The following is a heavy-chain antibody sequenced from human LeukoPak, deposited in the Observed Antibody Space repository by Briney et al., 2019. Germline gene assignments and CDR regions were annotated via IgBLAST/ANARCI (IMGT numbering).Heavy chain of an antibody. Sequence: GGSLRLSCAASGFTLSNYWVHRVRQAPGEGLVWVSRINEPGTWPTYEDSVRGRFTISRDNAKNTVSLHMKNLRAEDTAVYYCARDGAYSYTYWGQGTLVTVSS. V-gene: IGHV3-74*03. D-gene: IGHD5-18*01. CDR3: ARDGAYSYTY. CDR1: GFTLSNYW. CDR2: INEPGTWP. J-gene: IGHJ4*02.